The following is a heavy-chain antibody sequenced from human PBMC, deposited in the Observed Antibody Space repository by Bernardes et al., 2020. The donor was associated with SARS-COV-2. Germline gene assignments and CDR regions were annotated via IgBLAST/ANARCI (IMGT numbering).Heavy chain of an antibody. J-gene: IGHJ1*01. CDR1: GFIFSNYG. D-gene: IGHD1-1*01. Sequence: SLILSCAASGFIFSNYGMHWVRQAPGKGLEWVADIWYDGSKKYYADSVKGRFTISRDNSKNTVYLQMNSLRAEDTAVYYCASRGLEPGPGAYLQYWGQGTLVTVSS. CDR2: IWYDGSKK. CDR3: ASRGLEPGPGAYLQY. V-gene: IGHV3-33*01.